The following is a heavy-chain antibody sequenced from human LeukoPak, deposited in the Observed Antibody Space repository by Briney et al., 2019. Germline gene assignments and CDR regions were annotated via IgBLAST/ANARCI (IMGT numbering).Heavy chain of an antibody. CDR2: IHYDGSNK. Sequence: GGSLRLSCAASGFIFSTFGMHWVRQAPGKGLEWVAFIHYDGSNKYYGDSVKGRFTISRDNSKSTLYLEMNSLRVEDTAVYYCAKRDYLDVWGKGTTVTVSS. CDR3: AKRDYLDV. V-gene: IGHV3-30*02. CDR1: GFIFSTFG. J-gene: IGHJ6*03.